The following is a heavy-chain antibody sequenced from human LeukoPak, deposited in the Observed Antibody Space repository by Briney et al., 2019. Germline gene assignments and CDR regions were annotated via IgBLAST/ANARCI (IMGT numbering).Heavy chain of an antibody. J-gene: IGHJ3*02. Sequence: PSETLSPTCAVYGGSFSGYYWSWIRQPPGKGLEWIGEINHSGSTNYNPSLRSRVTISVDTSKNQFSLKLSSVTAADTAVYYCAREPGIGAFDIWGQGTMVTVSS. CDR2: INHSGST. CDR1: GGSFSGYY. V-gene: IGHV4-34*01. CDR3: AREPGIGAFDI. D-gene: IGHD6-13*01.